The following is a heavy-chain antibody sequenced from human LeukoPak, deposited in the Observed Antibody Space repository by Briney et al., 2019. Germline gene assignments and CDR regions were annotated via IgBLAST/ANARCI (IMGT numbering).Heavy chain of an antibody. CDR2: IYKIGTT. CDR3: VIGVGWQPDY. CDR1: GDSVTGYY. Sequence: SETLSLTCTVFGDSVTGYYLNWVRQPPGEGLEWIEHIYKIGTTNYNPSLKSRLTISADTSKNQFSLKLRSVTAADTAVYYCVIGVGWQPDYWGQGALVTVSS. V-gene: IGHV4-59*02. D-gene: IGHD2-15*01. J-gene: IGHJ4*02.